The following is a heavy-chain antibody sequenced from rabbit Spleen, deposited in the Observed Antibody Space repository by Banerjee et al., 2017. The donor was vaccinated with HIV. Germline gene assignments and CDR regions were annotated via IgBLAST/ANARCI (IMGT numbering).Heavy chain of an antibody. CDR3: ARDTSSSFSSYGMDL. D-gene: IGHD1-1*01. CDR1: GFSFSSSYY. J-gene: IGHJ6*01. V-gene: IGHV1S45*01. Sequence: QEQLVESGGGLVQPEGSLTLTCTASGFSFSSSYYMCWVRQAPGKGLEWIACIYGGSSGGTDYASWAKGRFTCSKTSSTTVTLQMTRLTAADTATYFCARDTSSSFSSYGMDLWGPGTL. CDR2: IYGGSSGGT.